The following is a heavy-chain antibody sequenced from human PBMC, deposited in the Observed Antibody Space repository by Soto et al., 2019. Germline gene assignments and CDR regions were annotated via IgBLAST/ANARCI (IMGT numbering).Heavy chain of an antibody. V-gene: IGHV4-39*01. J-gene: IGHJ4*02. CDR2: IYYSGST. CDR1: GGSISSSSYY. CDR3: ARRAEAIHEGLEYYFDY. Sequence: LPETLSLTCTVSGGSISSSSYYWGWIRQPPGKGLEWIGSIYYSGSTYYNPSLKSRVTISVDTSKNQFSLKLSSVTAADTAVYYCARRAEAIHEGLEYYFDYWGQGTLVTVSS. D-gene: IGHD3-3*01.